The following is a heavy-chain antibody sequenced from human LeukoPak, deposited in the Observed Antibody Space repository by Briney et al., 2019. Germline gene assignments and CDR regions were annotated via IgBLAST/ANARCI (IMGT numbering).Heavy chain of an antibody. J-gene: IGHJ4*02. CDR1: GFVFSGYS. V-gene: IGHV3-21*01. D-gene: IGHD6-6*01. CDR3: ARQYSSSSFDY. Sequence: GGSLRLSCAASGFVFSGYSMNWVRQAPGKGLEWVSSISSRSEYIYYGDSVKGRFTISRDSAKNSLYLQMNSLRAEDTAVYYCARQYSSSSFDYWGQGALVTVSS. CDR2: ISSRSEYI.